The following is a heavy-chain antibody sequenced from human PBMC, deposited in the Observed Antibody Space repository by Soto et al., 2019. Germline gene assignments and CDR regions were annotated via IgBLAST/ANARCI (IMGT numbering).Heavy chain of an antibody. CDR3: ARVSRSVEDYYYGMDV. CDR1: GFTFSSYE. J-gene: IGHJ6*02. V-gene: IGHV3-48*03. CDR2: ISSSGSTI. D-gene: IGHD3-3*01. Sequence: EVQLVESGGGLVQPGGSLRLSCAASGFTFSSYEMNWVRQAPGKGLEWVSYISSSGSTIYYADSVKGRFPISRDNAKNSLYLQMNSLRAEDTAVYYCARVSRSVEDYYYGMDVWGQGTTVTVSS.